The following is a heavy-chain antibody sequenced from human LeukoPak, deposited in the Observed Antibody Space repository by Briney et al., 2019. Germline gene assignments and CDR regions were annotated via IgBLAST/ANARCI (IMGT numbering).Heavy chain of an antibody. V-gene: IGHV1-18*01. CDR1: GYIFTNYG. CDR2: ISAYNGNT. CDR3: ATSDVLPGDY. Sequence: GASVKVSYKTSGYIFTNYGIGWVRQAPGQGLEWMGWISAYNGNTNCAQKFQGRVTMTTDTSTGTAYLELRGLRSDDTAVYYCATSDVLPGDYWGQGTVVTVSS. J-gene: IGHJ4*02. D-gene: IGHD6-6*01.